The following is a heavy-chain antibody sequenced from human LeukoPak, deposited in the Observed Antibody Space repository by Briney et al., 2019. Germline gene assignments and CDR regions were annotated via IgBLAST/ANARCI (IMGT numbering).Heavy chain of an antibody. CDR2: IRSSSNDI. D-gene: IGHD3-10*01. Sequence: PGGSLRLSCAASGFDFSDYSMNWVRQTTGKGLEWVSSIRSSSNDIYYADSLKGRFTISRDNAKSSVYLQMNSLGADDTAVYYCARGGQRFGELLFDYWGQGSLVTVSS. V-gene: IGHV3-21*01. CDR3: ARGGQRFGELLFDY. CDR1: GFDFSDYS. J-gene: IGHJ4*02.